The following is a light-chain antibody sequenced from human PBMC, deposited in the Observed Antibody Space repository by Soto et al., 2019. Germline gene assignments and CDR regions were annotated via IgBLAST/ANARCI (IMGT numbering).Light chain of an antibody. Sequence: QSVLTQPASVSGSPGQSITISCTGTSSDVGTYNYVSWYQHHPGKAPKLIIYEVSNRPSGVSNRFSGSKSGSTASLTISGLQAEDEADYHCTSYTRDTALVFGNGTKATVL. CDR1: SSDVGTYNY. CDR3: TSYTRDTALV. J-gene: IGLJ1*01. CDR2: EVS. V-gene: IGLV2-14*01.